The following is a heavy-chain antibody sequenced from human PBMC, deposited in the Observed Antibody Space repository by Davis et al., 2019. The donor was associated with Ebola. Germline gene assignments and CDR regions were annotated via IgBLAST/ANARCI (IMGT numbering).Heavy chain of an antibody. CDR1: GFTFSSYW. CDR3: TRGGSGSDY. J-gene: IGHJ4*02. D-gene: IGHD3-10*01. CDR2: IKSKANSSAT. Sequence: GESLKISCAASGFTFSSYWMHWVRQASGKGLEWVGRIKSKANSSATAYAASVTGRFTISRDDSKNTAYLQMNSLKTEDTAVYYCTRGGSGSDYWGQGTLVTVSS. V-gene: IGHV3-73*01.